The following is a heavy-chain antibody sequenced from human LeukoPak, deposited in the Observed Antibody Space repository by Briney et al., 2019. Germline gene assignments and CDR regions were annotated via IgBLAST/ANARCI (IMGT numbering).Heavy chain of an antibody. CDR3: ARTSVYYYGSGSYLKRRYNWFDP. Sequence: PSETLSLTCAVYGGSFSGYYWSWIRQPPGKGLEWIGEINHSGSTNYNPSLKSRVTISVDTSKNQFSLKLSSVTAAGTAVYYCARTSVYYYGSGSYLKRRYNWFDPWGQGTLVTVSS. J-gene: IGHJ5*02. CDR2: INHSGST. V-gene: IGHV4-34*01. CDR1: GGSFSGYY. D-gene: IGHD3-10*01.